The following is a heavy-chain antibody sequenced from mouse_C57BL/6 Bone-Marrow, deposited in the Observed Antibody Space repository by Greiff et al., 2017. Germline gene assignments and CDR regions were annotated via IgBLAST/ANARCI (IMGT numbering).Heavy chain of an antibody. Sequence: VKLVESGAELARPGASVKLSCKASGYTFTSYGLSWVKQRTGQGLEWIGEIYPRSGNTYYNEKFKGKATLTADKSSSTAYMELRSLTSEDSAVYFCARRRPYAMDYWGQGTSVTVSS. CDR3: ARRRPYAMDY. D-gene: IGHD1-2*01. CDR1: GYTFTSYG. V-gene: IGHV1-81*01. CDR2: IYPRSGNT. J-gene: IGHJ4*01.